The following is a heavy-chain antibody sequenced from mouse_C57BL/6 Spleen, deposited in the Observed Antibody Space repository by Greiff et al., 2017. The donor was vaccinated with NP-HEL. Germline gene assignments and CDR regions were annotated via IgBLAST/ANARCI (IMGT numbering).Heavy chain of an antibody. D-gene: IGHD2-3*01. CDR1: GYTFTDYE. Sequence: QVQLQQSGAELVRPGASVTLSCKASGYTFTDYEMHWVKQTPVHGLEWIGAIDPETGGTAYNQKFKGKAILTADKSSSPAYMELRSLTSEDSAVYYGTRSGYYPSYWYFDVWGTGTTVTVSS. V-gene: IGHV1-15*01. CDR3: TRSGYYPSYWYFDV. CDR2: IDPETGGT. J-gene: IGHJ1*03.